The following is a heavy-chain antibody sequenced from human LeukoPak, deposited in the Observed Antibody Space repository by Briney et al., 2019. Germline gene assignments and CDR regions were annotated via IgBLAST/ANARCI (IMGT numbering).Heavy chain of an antibody. V-gene: IGHV3-53*01. D-gene: IGHD3-22*01. Sequence: PGGSLRLSCAASGFIITNNYMNWVRQAPGKGLEWVSVIYGDDETNYADSVKGRSTISRDTSKNTLDLQMNSLRADDTAVYYCARDTYYYNSSAFYHYYYGMDVWGQGTTVTVSS. J-gene: IGHJ6*02. CDR2: IYGDDET. CDR3: ARDTYYYNSSAFYHYYYGMDV. CDR1: GFIITNNY.